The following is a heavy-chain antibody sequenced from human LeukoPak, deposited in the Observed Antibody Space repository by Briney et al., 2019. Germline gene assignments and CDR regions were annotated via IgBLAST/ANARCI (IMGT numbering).Heavy chain of an antibody. V-gene: IGHV4-34*01. D-gene: IGHD6-13*01. CDR1: GGSFSGYY. CDR3: ASEISSAVHY. CDR2: INHSGST. Sequence: PSETLSLTCAVYGGSFSGYYWSWIRQPPGKGLEWIGEINHSGSTNYNPSLKSRVTISVDTSKNQWSLKLTSVTAADTAVYYCASEISSAVHYWGQGTLVTVSS. J-gene: IGHJ4*02.